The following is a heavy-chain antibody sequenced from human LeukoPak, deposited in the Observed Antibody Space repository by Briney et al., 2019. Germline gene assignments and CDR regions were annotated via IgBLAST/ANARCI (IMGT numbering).Heavy chain of an antibody. CDR2: ITSSSSTI. CDR1: GFTVSSNY. D-gene: IGHD7-27*01. V-gene: IGHV3-48*02. J-gene: IGHJ5*02. Sequence: PGGSLRLSCAASGFTVSSNYMSWVRQAPGKGLEWVSCITSSSSTIYYADSVKGRFTISRDNAKNSLYLQMNSLRDEDTAVYYCARKLGTWGQGTLVTVSS. CDR3: ARKLGT.